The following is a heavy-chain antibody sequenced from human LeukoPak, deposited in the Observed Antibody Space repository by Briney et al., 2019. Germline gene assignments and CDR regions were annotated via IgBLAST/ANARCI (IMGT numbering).Heavy chain of an antibody. J-gene: IGHJ6*02. CDR1: GFTFSSYG. CDR3: AKDRDSSGWYYYGMDV. Sequence: PGRSLRLSCAASGFTFSSYGMHWVRQAPGKGLEWVAVISYDGSNKYYADSVKGRFTISRDNSKNTLYLQMNSLRAEDTAVYYCAKDRDSSGWYYYGMDVWGQGTTVTVSS. CDR2: ISYDGSNK. V-gene: IGHV3-30*18. D-gene: IGHD6-19*01.